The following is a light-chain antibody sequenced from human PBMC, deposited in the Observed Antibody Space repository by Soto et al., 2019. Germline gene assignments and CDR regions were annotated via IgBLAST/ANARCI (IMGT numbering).Light chain of an antibody. J-gene: IGKJ4*01. CDR1: QTISNY. V-gene: IGKV1-39*01. Sequence: DLQMTQSPSSLSASVGDRVTITCRASQTISNYLNWYQQKPGKAPKLLIYAAASLQSGVPSRFSGSGSGTDFTLTISSLQQEDFATYYCQQSHSSPLTFGGGTKVQIK. CDR3: QQSHSSPLT. CDR2: AAA.